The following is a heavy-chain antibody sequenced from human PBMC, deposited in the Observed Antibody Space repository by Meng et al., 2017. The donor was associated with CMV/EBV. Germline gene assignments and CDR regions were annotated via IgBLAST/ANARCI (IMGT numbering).Heavy chain of an antibody. Sequence: LSLTCAASGFTFSDYYMSWIRQAPGKGLEWVSYISSSGSTIYYADSVKGRFTISRDNAKNSLYLQMNSLRAEDTAVYYCARDSRITGNQRLVDYWGQGTLVTVSS. D-gene: IGHD1-20*01. CDR2: ISSSGSTI. V-gene: IGHV3-11*04. CDR3: ARDSRITGNQRLVDY. J-gene: IGHJ4*02. CDR1: GFTFSDYY.